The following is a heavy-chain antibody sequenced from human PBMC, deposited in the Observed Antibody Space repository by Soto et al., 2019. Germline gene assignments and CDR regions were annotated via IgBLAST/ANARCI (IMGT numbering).Heavy chain of an antibody. V-gene: IGHV4-34*01. CDR2: INHSGST. CDR3: ACSTLSPYYFDY. J-gene: IGHJ4*02. CDR1: GGSFSCYD. Sequence: SETLSLTCAVYGGSFSCYDWSWIRQPPGKGLEWIGEINHSGSTNYNPSLKRRVTISVDTSKNQFSLNLSSVNAADTAVYSCACSTLSPYYFDYWGQGTLVT. D-gene: IGHD4-17*01.